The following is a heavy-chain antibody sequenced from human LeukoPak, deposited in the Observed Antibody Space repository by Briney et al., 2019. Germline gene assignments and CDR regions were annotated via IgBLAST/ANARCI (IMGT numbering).Heavy chain of an antibody. D-gene: IGHD3-3*01. CDR3: ARQYSSDYDFWSGYYDTYNWFDP. Sequence: SETLSLTCAVYGGSFSGYYWSWIRQPPGKGLEWIGYIYYSGSTNYNPSLKSRVTISVDTSKNQFSLKLSSVTAADTAVYYCARQYSSDYDFWSGYYDTYNWFDPWGQGTLVTVSS. CDR1: GGSFSGYY. J-gene: IGHJ5*02. V-gene: IGHV4-59*08. CDR2: IYYSGST.